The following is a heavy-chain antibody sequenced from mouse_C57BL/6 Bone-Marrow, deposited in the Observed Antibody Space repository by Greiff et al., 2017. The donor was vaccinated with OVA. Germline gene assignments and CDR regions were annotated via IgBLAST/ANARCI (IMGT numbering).Heavy chain of an antibody. CDR3: ARSGIYYGNEGDAMDY. CDR2: INPNNGGT. D-gene: IGHD2-1*01. Sequence: EVQLQQSGPELVKPGASVKIPCKASGYTFTDYNMDWVKQSHGKSLEWIGDINPNNGGTIYNQKFKGKATLTVAHSSRTAYMELRSLTSEDTAVYYCARSGIYYGNEGDAMDYWGQGTSVTVSS. CDR1: GYTFTDYN. J-gene: IGHJ4*01. V-gene: IGHV1-18*01.